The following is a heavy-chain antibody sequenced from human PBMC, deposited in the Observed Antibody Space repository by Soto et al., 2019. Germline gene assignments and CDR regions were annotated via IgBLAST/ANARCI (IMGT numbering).Heavy chain of an antibody. D-gene: IGHD4-17*01. V-gene: IGHV3-23*01. CDR1: GFTFSSYA. J-gene: IGHJ4*02. CDR2: ISGSGGST. Sequence: VQLLESGGGLVQPGGSLRLSCAASGFTFSSYAMSWVRQAPGKGLEWVSAISGSGGSTYYADSVKGRFTISRDNSTNTLYLQMNSLRAEDTAAYYCAKVLIHYGDYDYWGQGTLVTVSS. CDR3: AKVLIHYGDYDY.